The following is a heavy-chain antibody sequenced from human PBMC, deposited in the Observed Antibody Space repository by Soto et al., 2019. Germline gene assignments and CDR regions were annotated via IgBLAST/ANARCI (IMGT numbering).Heavy chain of an antibody. CDR1: GYSFTSYW. J-gene: IGHJ6*02. CDR2: IDPSDSYT. Sequence: GESLKISCKGSGYSFTSYWISWVRQMPGKGLEWMGRIDPSDSYTNYSPSFQGHVTISADKSISTAYLQWSSLKASDTAMYYCARRNTCSGGSCYTDYYYYYGMDVWGQGTTVTVSS. D-gene: IGHD2-15*01. V-gene: IGHV5-10-1*01. CDR3: ARRNTCSGGSCYTDYYYYYGMDV.